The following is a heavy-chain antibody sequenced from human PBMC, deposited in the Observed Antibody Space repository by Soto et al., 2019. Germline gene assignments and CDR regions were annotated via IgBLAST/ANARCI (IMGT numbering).Heavy chain of an antibody. V-gene: IGHV4-31*03. CDR1: GGSISSGGYY. D-gene: IGHD2-15*01. CDR3: ARESGDCSGGSCYSFNYYYYGMDV. CDR2: IYYSGSN. Sequence: QVQLQESGPGLVKPSQTLSLTCTVSGGSISSGGYYWSWIRQHPGKGLEWIGYIYYSGSNYYNPSLKSRVTISVDTSKNQFSLKLSSVTAADTAVYYCARESGDCSGGSCYSFNYYYYGMDVWGQGTTVTVSS. J-gene: IGHJ6*02.